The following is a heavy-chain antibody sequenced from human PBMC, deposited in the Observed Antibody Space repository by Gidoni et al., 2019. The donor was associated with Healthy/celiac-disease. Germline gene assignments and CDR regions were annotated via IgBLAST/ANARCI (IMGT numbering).Heavy chain of an antibody. CDR1: GFTFSSYA. J-gene: IGHJ4*02. Sequence: EVQLLESGGGLVQPGGSLRLSCAASGFTFSSYAMSWVRQAPGKGLEWVSAISGSGCSTYYSDSVKGRFTISRDNSKNTLYLQMNSLRAEDTAVYYCAKGRSSPTLLSDYWGQGTLVTVSS. CDR2: ISGSGCST. V-gene: IGHV3-23*01. D-gene: IGHD6-6*01. CDR3: AKGRSSPTLLSDY.